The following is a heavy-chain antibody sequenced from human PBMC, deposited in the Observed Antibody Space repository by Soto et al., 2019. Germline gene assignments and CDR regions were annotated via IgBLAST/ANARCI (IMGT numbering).Heavy chain of an antibody. CDR1: GFTFPTYW. D-gene: IGHD4-4*01. J-gene: IGHJ5*02. Sequence: DVQVVESGGGLVQPGGSLRLSCAVSGFTFPTYWMTWVRQAPGKGLEWVANISPDGSAIQYAVSVEGRFTISRDNAKNSVDLQMTDLRAEDTALYYCVRNSGHYRLDRWGQGTLVTVAS. CDR2: ISPDGSAI. CDR3: VRNSGHYRLDR. V-gene: IGHV3-7*03.